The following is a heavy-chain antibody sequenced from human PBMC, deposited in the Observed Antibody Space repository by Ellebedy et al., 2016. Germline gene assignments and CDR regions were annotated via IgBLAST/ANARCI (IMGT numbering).Heavy chain of an antibody. CDR2: ISSSSSYI. V-gene: IGHV3-21*01. D-gene: IGHD5-24*01. CDR1: GFTFSSYS. J-gene: IGHJ4*02. CDR3: ARDLGGEMAYSFDY. Sequence: GGSLRLXCAASGFTFSSYSMNWVRQAPGKGLEWVSSISSSSSYIYYADSVKGRFTISRDNAKNSLYLQMNSLRAEDTAVYYCARDLGGEMAYSFDYWGQGTLVTVSS.